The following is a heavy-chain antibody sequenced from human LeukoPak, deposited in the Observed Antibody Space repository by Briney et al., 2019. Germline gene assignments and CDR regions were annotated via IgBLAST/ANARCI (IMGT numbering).Heavy chain of an antibody. J-gene: IGHJ5*02. D-gene: IGHD3-10*01. Sequence: SETLSLTCAVYGGSFSGYYWSWIRQPAGKGLEWIGRIYTSGSTNYNPSLKSRVTMSVDTSKNQFSLKLSSVTAADTAVYYCARELPYYYGWFDPWGQGTLVTVSS. CDR3: ARELPYYYGWFDP. CDR2: IYTSGST. CDR1: GGSFSGYY. V-gene: IGHV4-4*07.